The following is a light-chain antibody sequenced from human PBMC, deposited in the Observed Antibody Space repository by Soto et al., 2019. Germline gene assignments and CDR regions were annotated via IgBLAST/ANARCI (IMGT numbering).Light chain of an antibody. J-gene: IGKJ3*01. CDR1: QGISSA. CDR3: QQLDDYPFS. Sequence: AIQLTQSPSSLSASVGDSVTITCRASQGISSALAWYQQKPGRAPKLLIYDASTLETGVPSRFRGSRSWTDFTLTVISLQTEDFATYYCQQLDDYPFSFGTRNKLDVK. V-gene: IGKV1D-13*01. CDR2: DAS.